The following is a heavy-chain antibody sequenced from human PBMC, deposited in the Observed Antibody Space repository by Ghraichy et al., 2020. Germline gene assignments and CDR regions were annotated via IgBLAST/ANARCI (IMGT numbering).Heavy chain of an antibody. D-gene: IGHD6-13*01. J-gene: IGHJ4*02. V-gene: IGHV4-59*01. CDR1: GGSISSYY. CDR3: ARGAAGQIYYFDY. CDR2: IYYSGST. Sequence: ESLNISCTVSGGSISSYYWSWIRQPPGKGLEWIGYIYYSGSTNYNPSLKSRVTISVDTSKNQFSLKLSSVTAADTAVYYCARGAAGQIYYFDYWGQGTLVTVSS.